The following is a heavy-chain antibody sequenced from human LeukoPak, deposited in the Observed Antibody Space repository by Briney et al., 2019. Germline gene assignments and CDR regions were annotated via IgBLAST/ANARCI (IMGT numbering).Heavy chain of an antibody. J-gene: IGHJ3*02. CDR2: INHSGST. CDR1: GGSFSGYY. Sequence: SETLSLTCAVYGGSFSGYYWSWIRQPPGKGLEWIGEINHSGSTNYNPSLKSRVTISVDTSKNQFSLKLSSVTAADTAVYYCARDGAAAVTGVAAFDIWGQGTMVTVSS. V-gene: IGHV4-34*01. CDR3: ARDGAAAVTGVAAFDI. D-gene: IGHD6-13*01.